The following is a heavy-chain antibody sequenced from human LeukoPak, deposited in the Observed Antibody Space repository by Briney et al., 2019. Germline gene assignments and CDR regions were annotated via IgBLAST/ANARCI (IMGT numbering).Heavy chain of an antibody. J-gene: IGHJ4*02. CDR2: IYTSGST. CDR3: ARDGLGYGSGSYPDY. V-gene: IGHV4-4*07. D-gene: IGHD3-10*01. Sequence: PSETLSLTCTVSGGSISSDYWSWIRQPAGKGLEWIGRIYTSGSTNYNPSLKSRVTMSVDTSKNQFSLKLSSVTAADTAVYYCARDGLGYGSGSYPDYWGQGTLVTVSS. CDR1: GGSISSDY.